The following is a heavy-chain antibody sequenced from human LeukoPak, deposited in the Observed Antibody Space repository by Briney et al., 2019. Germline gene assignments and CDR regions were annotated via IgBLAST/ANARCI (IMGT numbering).Heavy chain of an antibody. J-gene: IGHJ4*02. CDR2: ISSSSSTI. Sequence: GGSLRLSCAASGFTFSSYSMNWGCQAPGKGLEWVSYISSSSSTIYYADSVKGRFTISRDNAKNSLYLQMNSLRDEDTAVYYCARTSGSYYGHFDYWGQGTLVTVSS. CDR3: ARTSGSYYGHFDY. D-gene: IGHD1-26*01. V-gene: IGHV3-48*02. CDR1: GFTFSSYS.